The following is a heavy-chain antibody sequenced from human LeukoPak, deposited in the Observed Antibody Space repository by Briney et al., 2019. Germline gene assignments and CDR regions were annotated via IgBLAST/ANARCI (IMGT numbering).Heavy chain of an antibody. V-gene: IGHV3-7*03. D-gene: IGHD6-19*01. CDR1: GFTFSNHW. CDR3: AREKFLEWYAVAGTFGYFDY. Sequence: GGSLRLSCAASGFTFSNHWMSWVRQAPGKGLEWVANIKQDGSEKYYVDSVKGRFSISRDNAKNSLYLQMNSLRAEDTAVYYCAREKFLEWYAVAGTFGYFDYWGQGTLVTVSS. CDR2: IKQDGSEK. J-gene: IGHJ4*02.